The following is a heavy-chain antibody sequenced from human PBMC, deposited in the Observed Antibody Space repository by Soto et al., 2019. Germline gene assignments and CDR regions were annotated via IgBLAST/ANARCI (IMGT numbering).Heavy chain of an antibody. CDR2: ISSSSFTI. J-gene: IGHJ6*02. V-gene: IGHV3-48*01. D-gene: IGHD2-2*03. CDR3: ASGYCSSTSCPPDYYYGMDV. CDR1: GFSFSDYS. Sequence: PGGSLRLSCAASGFSFSDYSMNWVRQAPGRGLEWVSYISSSSFTIHYADSVEGRFAISRDNAKNSLYLQMNSLRAEDTAVYYCASGYCSSTSCPPDYYYGMDVWGQGTTVTVSS.